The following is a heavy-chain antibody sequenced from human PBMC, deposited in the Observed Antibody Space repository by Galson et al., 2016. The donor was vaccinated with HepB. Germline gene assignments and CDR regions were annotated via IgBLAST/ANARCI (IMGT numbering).Heavy chain of an antibody. D-gene: IGHD3-16*01. CDR2: IWYDGSTK. V-gene: IGHV3-33*01. CDR1: GFTFRTYG. Sequence: SLRLSCAASGFTFRTYGMHWVRQAPGKGLEWVAIIWYDGSTKYYVDSVKGRFTISRDNSKNTLYLQMNSLRAEDTAVYFCARGAYTAYWYFDLWGRGTLVTVSS. J-gene: IGHJ2*01. CDR3: ARGAYTAYWYFDL.